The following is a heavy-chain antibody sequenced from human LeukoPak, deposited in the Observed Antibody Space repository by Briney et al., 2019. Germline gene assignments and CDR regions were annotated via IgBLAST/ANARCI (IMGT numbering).Heavy chain of an antibody. CDR1: GYTFTSYG. J-gene: IGHJ4*02. CDR3: ANSFSSGPPTALDY. Sequence: GASVKVSCKASGYTFTSYGISWVRQAPGQGLEWMGWISAYNGNTNYAQKLQGRVTMTTDTSTSTAYMELRSLRSDDTAVYYCANSFSSGPPTALDYWGQGTLVTVSS. V-gene: IGHV1-18*01. CDR2: ISAYNGNT. D-gene: IGHD6-19*01.